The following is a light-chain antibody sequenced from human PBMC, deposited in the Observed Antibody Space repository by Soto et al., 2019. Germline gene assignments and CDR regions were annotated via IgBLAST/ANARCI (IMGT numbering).Light chain of an antibody. V-gene: IGKV3-20*01. CDR1: QSVSSNY. CDR3: QQYSSSRT. J-gene: IGKJ2*01. CDR2: GTS. Sequence: EIVLTQSPGTLSLSPGERATLSCSASQSVSSNYLAWYQQKPGQAPRLLIYGTSSRATGIPDRFSGSGSGTDFTLTIIRLEPEAFAVYYCQQYSSSRTFGQGTKLEIK.